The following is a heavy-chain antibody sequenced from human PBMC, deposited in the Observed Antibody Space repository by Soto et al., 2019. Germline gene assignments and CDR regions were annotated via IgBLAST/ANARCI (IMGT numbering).Heavy chain of an antibody. CDR2: IYYSGST. CDR3: ARQLYGSGSENFDY. Sequence: SETLSLTCTVSGGSISSYYWSWIRQPPGKGLEWIGSIYYSGSTYYNPSLKSRVTISVDTSKNQFSLKLSSVTAADTAVYYCARQLYGSGSENFDYWGQGTLVT. D-gene: IGHD3-10*01. CDR1: GGSISSYY. V-gene: IGHV4-39*01. J-gene: IGHJ4*02.